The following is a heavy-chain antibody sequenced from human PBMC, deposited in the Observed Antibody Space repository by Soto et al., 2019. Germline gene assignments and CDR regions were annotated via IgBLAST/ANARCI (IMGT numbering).Heavy chain of an antibody. J-gene: IGHJ4*02. CDR1: GFTLSSFA. CDR2: ISYDRDNK. V-gene: IGHV3-30-3*01. Sequence: GGSLRLSGVASGFTLSSFAMHWVRQPPGKGLQWASVISYDRDNKHYADSLKGRFTISRGSSRSTVFLQMSSLKPDHAAVYHCARHINLGYCSSNSWYGFYYWGLGPLVRVAS. CDR3: ARHINLGYCSSNSWYGFYY. D-gene: IGHD2-2*03.